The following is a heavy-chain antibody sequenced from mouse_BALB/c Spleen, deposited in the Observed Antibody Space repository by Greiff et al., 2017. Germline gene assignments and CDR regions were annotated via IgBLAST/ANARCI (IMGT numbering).Heavy chain of an antibody. V-gene: IGHV3-8*02. J-gene: IGHJ4*01. D-gene: IGHD1-1*02. CDR2: ISYSGST. CDR1: GDSITSGY. Sequence: EVMLVESGPSLVKPSQTLSLTCSVTGDSITSGYWNWIRKFPGNKLEYMGYISYSGSTYYNPSLKSRISITRDTSKNQYYLQLNSVTTEDTATYYCARWGSYGEDYAMDYWGQGTSVTVSS. CDR3: ARWGSYGEDYAMDY.